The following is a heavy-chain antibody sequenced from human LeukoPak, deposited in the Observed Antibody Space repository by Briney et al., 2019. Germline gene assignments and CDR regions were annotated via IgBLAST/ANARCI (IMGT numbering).Heavy chain of an antibody. CDR1: GGSISSYH. V-gene: IGHV4-59*01. CDR2: IYYSGST. J-gene: IGHJ4*02. D-gene: IGHD3-10*01. Sequence: SETLSLTCTVSGGSISSYHWSWIRQPPGKGLEWIGYIYYSGSTNYNPSLKSRVTISVDTPKNQFSLKLSSVTAADTAVYYCARDKDYGSGSFDYWGQGTLVTVSS. CDR3: ARDKDYGSGSFDY.